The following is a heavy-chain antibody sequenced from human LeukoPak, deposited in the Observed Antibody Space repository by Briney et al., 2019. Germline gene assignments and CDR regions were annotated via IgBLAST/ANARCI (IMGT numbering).Heavy chain of an antibody. Sequence: SETLSLTCTVSGYSISSGYYWGWIRQPPGKGLEWIGEINHSGSTNYNPSLKSRVTISVDTSKNQFSLKLSSVTAADTAVYYCARPLSGSYRYSWFDPWGQGTLVTVSS. D-gene: IGHD1-26*01. CDR3: ARPLSGSYRYSWFDP. CDR1: GYSISSGYY. CDR2: INHSGST. V-gene: IGHV4-38-2*02. J-gene: IGHJ5*02.